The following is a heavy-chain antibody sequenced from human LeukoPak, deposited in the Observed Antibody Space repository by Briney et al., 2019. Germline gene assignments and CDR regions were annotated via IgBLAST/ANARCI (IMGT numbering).Heavy chain of an antibody. CDR1: GFTFSSYW. CDR3: ARKKDCSSTSCYQFLHPDPYDY. CDR2: IKQDGSEK. J-gene: IGHJ4*02. V-gene: IGHV3-7*01. Sequence: PGGSLRLSCAASGFTFSSYWMSWVRQAPGRGLEWVANIKQDGSEKYYVDSVKGRFTISRDNAKNSLYLQMNSLRAEDTAVYYCARKKDCSSTSCYQFLHPDPYDYWGQGTLVTVSS. D-gene: IGHD2-2*01.